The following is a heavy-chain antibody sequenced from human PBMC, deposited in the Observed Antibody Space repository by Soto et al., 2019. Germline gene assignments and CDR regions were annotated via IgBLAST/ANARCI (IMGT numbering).Heavy chain of an antibody. CDR1: GGSFSGYH. CDR2: INHSGGT. CDR3: ARSSAYTFGSKAYSFDY. V-gene: IGHV4-34*01. D-gene: IGHD5-18*01. Sequence: SETLSLTCAVYGGSFSGYHWIWIRQPPGKGLEWIGGINHSGGTNYNPPLKSRVTISVDTSKNQFSLKLSSVTAADTAVYYCARSSAYTFGSKAYSFDYWGQGTLVTVSS. J-gene: IGHJ4*02.